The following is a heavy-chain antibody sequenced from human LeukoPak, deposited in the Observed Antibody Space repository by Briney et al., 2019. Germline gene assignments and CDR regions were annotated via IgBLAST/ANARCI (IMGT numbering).Heavy chain of an antibody. Sequence: SVKVSCKASGGTFSSYTISWVRQAPGQGLEWTGRIIPILGIANYAQKFQGRVTITADKSTSTAYMELSSLRSEDTAVYYCASFLLGPDWFDPWGQGTLVTVSS. CDR2: IIPILGIA. CDR3: ASFLLGPDWFDP. D-gene: IGHD2-15*01. J-gene: IGHJ5*02. CDR1: GGTFSSYT. V-gene: IGHV1-69*02.